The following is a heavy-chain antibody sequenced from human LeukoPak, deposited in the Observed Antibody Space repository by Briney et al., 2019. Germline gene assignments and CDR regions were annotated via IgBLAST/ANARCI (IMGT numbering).Heavy chain of an antibody. V-gene: IGHV3-33*01. Sequence: QPGRSLRLSCAASGFTFSSYGMHWVRQAPGKGLEWVAVIWYDGSHKYYADSVKGRFTISRDNSKNTLHLQMNSLRAEDTAVYYCARGEYYYDGGYWGQGTLVTVSS. CDR3: ARGEYYYDGGY. CDR1: GFTFSSYG. CDR2: IWYDGSHK. J-gene: IGHJ4*02. D-gene: IGHD3-22*01.